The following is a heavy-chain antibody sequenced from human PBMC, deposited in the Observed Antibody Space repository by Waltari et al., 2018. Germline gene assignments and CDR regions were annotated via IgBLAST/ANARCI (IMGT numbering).Heavy chain of an antibody. CDR2: IYYSGST. J-gene: IGHJ6*02. CDR3: ARDPRCSWYLYYGMDV. D-gene: IGHD6-13*01. Sequence: QLQLQESGPGLVKPSETLSLTCTVSGGSISSSRYYWGWIRQPPGKGLEWIGSIYYSGSTYYNPSLKSRVTISVDTSKNQFSLKLSSVTAADTAVYYCARDPRCSWYLYYGMDVWGQGTTVTVSS. CDR1: GGSISSSRYY. V-gene: IGHV4-39*07.